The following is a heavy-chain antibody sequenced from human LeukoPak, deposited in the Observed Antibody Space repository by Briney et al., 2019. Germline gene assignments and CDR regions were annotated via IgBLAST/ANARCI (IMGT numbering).Heavy chain of an antibody. V-gene: IGHV1-18*01. CDR1: GYTFTSYG. CDR3: AREYSNYDGYYFDY. Sequence: ASVKVSCKASGYTFTSYGISWVRQAPGQGIEWMGWISAYNGNTNYAQKLQGRVTMTTDTSTSTAYMELRSLRSDDTAVYYCAREYSNYDGYYFDYWGQGTLVTVSS. J-gene: IGHJ4*02. CDR2: ISAYNGNT. D-gene: IGHD4-11*01.